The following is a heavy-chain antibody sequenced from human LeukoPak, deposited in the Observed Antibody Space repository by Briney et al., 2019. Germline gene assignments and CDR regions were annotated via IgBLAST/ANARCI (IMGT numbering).Heavy chain of an antibody. CDR3: AREGYSSSSGAFDI. Sequence: PSETLSLTCTVSGYSISSGHFWSWIRQPPGKGLEWIGYIYTSGSTNYNPSLKSRVTISVDTSKNQFSLKLSSVTAADTAVYYCAREGYSSSSGAFDIWGQGTMVTVSS. CDR1: GYSISSGHF. J-gene: IGHJ3*02. CDR2: IYTSGST. D-gene: IGHD6-6*01. V-gene: IGHV4-4*09.